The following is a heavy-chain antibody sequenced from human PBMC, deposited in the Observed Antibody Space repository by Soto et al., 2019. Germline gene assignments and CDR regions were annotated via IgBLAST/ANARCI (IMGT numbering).Heavy chain of an antibody. D-gene: IGHD2-15*01. CDR1: GFSLSTSGAC. CDR2: ISWKDEK. Sequence: QITLKESCPTLVKPTQTLTVTCTFSGFSLSTSGACVGWIRQSPGKTPEWLALISWKDEKRYNPGLKSKLTITKDTSKYQVVLTMTDLDPVETATYFCAHRYGGNDYRWYFDSWGQGTLVTVSS. V-gene: IGHV2-5*01. CDR3: AHRYGGNDYRWYFDS. J-gene: IGHJ4*02.